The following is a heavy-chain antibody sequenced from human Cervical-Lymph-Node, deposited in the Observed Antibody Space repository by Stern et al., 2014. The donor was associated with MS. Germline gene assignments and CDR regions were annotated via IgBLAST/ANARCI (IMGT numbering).Heavy chain of an antibody. J-gene: IGHJ4*02. V-gene: IGHV1-18*01. D-gene: IGHD2-15*01. CDR3: ARYNQGYCRHETCYSGFDS. Sequence: QVQLVQSAVEVKKPGASVKVSCKASGYSFTTSGMSWVRQAPGQGLEWMGWIGPFDDDGQYAQKFQGRVTLTRDTPTTSAYMELRGLTSDDTARYYCARYNQGYCRHETCYSGFDSWGQGTLVIVSS. CDR2: IGPFDDDG. CDR1: GYSFTTSG.